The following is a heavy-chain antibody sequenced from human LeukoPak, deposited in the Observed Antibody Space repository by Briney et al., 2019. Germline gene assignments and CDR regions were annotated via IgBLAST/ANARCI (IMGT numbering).Heavy chain of an antibody. CDR3: ARELCSSTSCYWGFDP. CDR2: IIPIFGTA. CDR1: GGTFSSYA. D-gene: IGHD2-2*01. V-gene: IGHV1-69*05. J-gene: IGHJ5*02. Sequence: SVKVSCKASGGTFSSYAISWVRQAPGQGLEWMGGIIPIFGTANYAQKSQGRVTITTDESTSTAYMELSSLRSEDTAVYYCARELCSSTSCYWGFDPWGQGTLVTVSS.